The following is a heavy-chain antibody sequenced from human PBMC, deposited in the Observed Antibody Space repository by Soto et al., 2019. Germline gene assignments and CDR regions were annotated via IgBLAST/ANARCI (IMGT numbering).Heavy chain of an antibody. CDR3: ARSDLGGVGALDV. Sequence: QVQLMQSGAEVKQPGASVKVSCKASGYTFTNYYMHWVRQVPGQGLEWMGIINPSGGGPAHAQNFRRRLTTTSATSTTPTYLELNSLRSEGTAVYFCARSDLGGVGALDVWGQGTMVTVSS. J-gene: IGHJ3*01. D-gene: IGHD3-16*01. CDR1: GYTFTNYY. V-gene: IGHV1-46*03. CDR2: INPSGGGP.